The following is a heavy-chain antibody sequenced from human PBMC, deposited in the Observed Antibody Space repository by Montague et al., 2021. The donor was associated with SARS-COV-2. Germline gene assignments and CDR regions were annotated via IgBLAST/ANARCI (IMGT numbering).Heavy chain of an antibody. V-gene: IGHV4-34*01. CDR1: GGSFSGYY. CDR2: INHSGST. D-gene: IGHD2-2*01. Sequence: SETLSLTCAVYGGSFSGYYWSWIRQPPGKGLEWIGEINHSGSTNYNPSLKSRVTTSVDTSKNRFSLKLSSVTAADTAVYYCTREGYQVLWSDYYYYGMDVWGRGTTVTVSS. J-gene: IGHJ6*02. CDR3: TREGYQVLWSDYYYYGMDV.